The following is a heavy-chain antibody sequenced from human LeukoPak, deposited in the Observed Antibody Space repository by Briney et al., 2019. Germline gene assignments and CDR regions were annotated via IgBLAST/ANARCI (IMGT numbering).Heavy chain of an antibody. CDR1: GGSISSGSYY. D-gene: IGHD3-22*01. CDR3: ARDAYYYDSSASRLFDY. J-gene: IGHJ4*02. CDR2: IYTSGST. Sequence: PSETLSLTCTVSGGSISSGSYYWSWIRQPAGKGLEWIGRIYTSGSTNYNPSLKSRVTISVDTSKNQFSLKLSSVTAADTAVYYCARDAYYYDSSASRLFDYWGQGTLVTVSS. V-gene: IGHV4-61*02.